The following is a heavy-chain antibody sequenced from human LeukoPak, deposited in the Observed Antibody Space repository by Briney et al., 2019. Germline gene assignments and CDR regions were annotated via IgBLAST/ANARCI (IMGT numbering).Heavy chain of an antibody. CDR1: GFTFSSYA. D-gene: IGHD6-13*01. CDR2: ITGSGGTT. V-gene: IGHV3-23*01. Sequence: GGSLRLSCAASGFTFSSYAMSWVRQAPGKGLEWVSTITGSGGTTYYADSVKGRFTISRDNSKNTLYLQMNSLRAEDTALYYCARESPVAATGRSWFDSWGQGTLVTVSS. CDR3: ARESPVAATGRSWFDS. J-gene: IGHJ5*01.